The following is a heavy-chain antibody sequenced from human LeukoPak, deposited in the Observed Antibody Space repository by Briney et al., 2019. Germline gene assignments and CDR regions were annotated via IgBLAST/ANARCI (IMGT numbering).Heavy chain of an antibody. Sequence: SETLSLTCTVSGGSISSYYWSWLRQPPGKGLEWIGYIYYSGSTNYNPSLKSRVTISVDTSKNQFSLKLSSVTAADTAVYYCARVSGGSGSPLIDYWGQGTLVTVSS. D-gene: IGHD3-10*01. CDR1: GGSISSYY. CDR2: IYYSGST. V-gene: IGHV4-59*01. CDR3: ARVSGGSGSPLIDY. J-gene: IGHJ4*02.